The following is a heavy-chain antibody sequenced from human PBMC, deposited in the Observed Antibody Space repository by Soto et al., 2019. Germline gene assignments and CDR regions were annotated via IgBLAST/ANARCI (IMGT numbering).Heavy chain of an antibody. CDR3: ARGDSGTGTV. CDR2: TRNKANSYTT. Sequence: EVQLVESGGGLVQPGGSLRLSCAASGFTFSDHYMDWVRQAPGKGLEWVGRTRNKANSYTTEYAASVKGRFTISRDDSKKSLYLQMNSLKTEDTAVYYCARGDSGTGTVWGQGTLVTVSS. D-gene: IGHD1-26*01. V-gene: IGHV3-72*01. J-gene: IGHJ4*02. CDR1: GFTFSDHY.